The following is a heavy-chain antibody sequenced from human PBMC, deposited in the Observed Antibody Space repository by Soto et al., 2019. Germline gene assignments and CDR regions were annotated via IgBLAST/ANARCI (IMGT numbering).Heavy chain of an antibody. J-gene: IGHJ4*02. Sequence: SETLSLTCAVSGGSISSSNWWSWVRQPPGKGLEWIGEIYHSGSTNYNPSLKSRVTISVDTSKNQFSLKLSSVTAADTAVYYCARNADYSMYYFDYWNQGTLVTVSS. CDR3: ARNADYSMYYFDY. CDR1: GGSISSSNW. CDR2: IYHSGST. D-gene: IGHD2-21*01. V-gene: IGHV4-4*02.